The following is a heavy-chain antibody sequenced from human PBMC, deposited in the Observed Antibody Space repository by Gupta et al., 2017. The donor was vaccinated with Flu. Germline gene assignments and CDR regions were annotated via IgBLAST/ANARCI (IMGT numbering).Heavy chain of an antibody. Sequence: QVHLVESGGGLAKPGGSLRLSCEDSGFGFSEHYMSWIRQAPGKGLEWVSYISGSSSFTDYADSVKGRFTISRDNARNSLFLQMNSLRAEDTAIYYCARGFASVAGILDHWGQGILVTVSS. J-gene: IGHJ4*02. CDR3: ARGFASVAGILDH. D-gene: IGHD6-19*01. V-gene: IGHV3-11*05. CDR2: ISGSSSFT. CDR1: GFGFSEHY.